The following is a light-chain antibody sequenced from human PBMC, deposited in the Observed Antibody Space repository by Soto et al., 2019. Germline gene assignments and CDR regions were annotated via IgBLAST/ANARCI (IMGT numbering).Light chain of an antibody. CDR3: AAWDDSLNGVV. CDR2: SNS. CDR1: SSNIGSNI. Sequence: QSVLTQPPSASETPGQRVTISCSGSSSNIGSNIVDWYQQLPGTAPKLLIYSNSQRPSGVPDRFSGSKSGTSASLAISGLQSEDEADYYCAAWDDSLNGVVFGGGTKLTVL. J-gene: IGLJ2*01. V-gene: IGLV1-44*01.